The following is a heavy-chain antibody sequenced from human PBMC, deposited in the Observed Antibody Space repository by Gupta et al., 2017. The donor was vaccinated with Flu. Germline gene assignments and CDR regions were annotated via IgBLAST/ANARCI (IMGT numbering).Heavy chain of an antibody. Sequence: QVQLVQSGGGVVQPGRSLRLSCAASGFAFSSNAMHWVRQAPGKGLEWVAIIGSDGSYKDYADSVKGRFAISRDNSENTLYLQMNSLRVEDTAVYYGATHETQQSTGYYWYADRWGRGTRVAVSS. CDR2: IGSDGSYK. J-gene: IGHJ2*01. V-gene: IGHV3-33*03. D-gene: IGHD3-22*01. CDR3: ATHETQQSTGYYWYADR. CDR1: GFAFSSNA.